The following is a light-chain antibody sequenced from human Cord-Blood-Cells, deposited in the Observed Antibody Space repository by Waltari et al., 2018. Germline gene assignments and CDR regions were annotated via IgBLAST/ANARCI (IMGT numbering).Light chain of an antibody. CDR3: SSDTSSSVV. CDR2: DVS. Sequence: QSALTQPASVSGSPGQSITISCTGTSSDVGGYNYVSWYQQHPGKAPKLMIYDVSNPPAGCSNRFSGSKSGNTASLTISGLQAEDEADYCCSSDTSSSVVFGGGTKLAVL. V-gene: IGLV2-14*01. CDR1: SSDVGGYNY. J-gene: IGLJ2*01.